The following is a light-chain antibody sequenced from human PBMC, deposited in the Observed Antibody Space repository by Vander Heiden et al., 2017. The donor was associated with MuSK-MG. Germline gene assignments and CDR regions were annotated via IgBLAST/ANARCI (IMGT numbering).Light chain of an antibody. CDR2: GAS. CDR1: QSVRNN. Sequence: EIVMTQSPATLSVSPGERATLSCRASQSVRNNLAWYQLKPGQAPRLLIYGASIRATGVPARFSGSGSDTDFTLTISSLQSEDFALYSCQQYNLFATFGGGTRVEIK. J-gene: IGKJ4*01. V-gene: IGKV3-15*01. CDR3: QQYNLFAT.